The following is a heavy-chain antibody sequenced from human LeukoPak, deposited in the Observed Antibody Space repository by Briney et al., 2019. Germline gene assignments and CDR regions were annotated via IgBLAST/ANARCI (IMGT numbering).Heavy chain of an antibody. J-gene: IGHJ6*03. CDR2: INPNSGGT. V-gene: IGHV1-2*02. D-gene: IGHD1-26*01. Sequence: GASVKVSCKASGYTFTGYYMHWVRQAPGQGLEWMGWINPNSGGTNHAQKFQGRVTMTRDTPISTAYMELSRLRSDDTAVYYCARDSIWVGATGFYYYYYYMDVWGKGTTVTVSS. CDR1: GYTFTGYY. CDR3: ARDSIWVGATGFYYYYYYMDV.